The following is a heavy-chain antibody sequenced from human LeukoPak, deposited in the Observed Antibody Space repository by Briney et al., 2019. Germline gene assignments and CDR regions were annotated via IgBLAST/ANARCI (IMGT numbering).Heavy chain of an antibody. V-gene: IGHV3-30*18. CDR1: GFTFSSYG. CDR2: ISYDGSNK. CDR3: AKGPYYYDSSGSLLFDY. D-gene: IGHD3-22*01. Sequence: PGGSLRLSCAASGFTFSSYGMHWVRQAPGKGLEWVAVISYDGSNKYYADSVKGRFTISRDNSKNTLYLQMNSLRAEDTAVYYCAKGPYYYDSSGSLLFDYWGQGTLVTVSS. J-gene: IGHJ4*02.